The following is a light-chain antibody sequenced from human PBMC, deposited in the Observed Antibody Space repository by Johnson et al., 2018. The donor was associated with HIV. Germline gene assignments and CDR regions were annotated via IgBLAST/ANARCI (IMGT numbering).Light chain of an antibody. J-gene: IGLJ1*01. V-gene: IGLV1-51*01. CDR1: SSNIGNNY. Sequence: QSVLTQPPSVSAAPGQKVTISCSGSSSNIGNNYISWYQHLPRTAPKLLIYDNDKRPSGIPDRISGSKSGTSATLGITGLQTGDEADYYCGTWDSSLNAYVFGAATKVAVL. CDR2: DND. CDR3: GTWDSSLNAYV.